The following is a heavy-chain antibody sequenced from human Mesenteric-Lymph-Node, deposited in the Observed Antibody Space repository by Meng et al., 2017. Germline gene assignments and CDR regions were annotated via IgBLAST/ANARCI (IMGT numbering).Heavy chain of an antibody. CDR2: ISSSSNYI. CDR1: GFTVYDSD. CDR3: AKDHRVVVAATYY. J-gene: IGHJ4*02. Sequence: GGSLRLSCGASGFTVYDSDMSWVRQAPGKGLEWVSSISSSSNYIYYADSVKGRFTISRDNSKNTLYLQMNSLRAEDTAVYYCAKDHRVVVAATYYWGQGTLVTVSS. D-gene: IGHD2-15*01. V-gene: IGHV3-23*01.